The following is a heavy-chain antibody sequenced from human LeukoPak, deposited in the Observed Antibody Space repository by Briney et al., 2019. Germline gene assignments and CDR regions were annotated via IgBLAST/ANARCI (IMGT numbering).Heavy chain of an antibody. J-gene: IGHJ3*02. Sequence: GGSLRLSCAASGFTFSSYAMSWVRQAPGKGLEWVSAISGSGGSTCYADSVKGRFTISRDNSKNTLYLQMNSLRAEDTAVYYCAKDRALGDAFDIWGQGTMVTVSS. CDR3: AKDRALGDAFDI. V-gene: IGHV3-23*01. D-gene: IGHD3-10*01. CDR1: GFTFSSYA. CDR2: ISGSGGST.